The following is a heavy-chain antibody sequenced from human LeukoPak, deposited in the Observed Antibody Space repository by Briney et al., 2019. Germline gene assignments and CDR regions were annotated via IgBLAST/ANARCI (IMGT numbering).Heavy chain of an antibody. J-gene: IGHJ4*02. D-gene: IGHD5-18*01. Sequence: GGSLRLSCAASGFTFSSYGMHWVRQAPGKGPEWVAVIWYDGSNKYYADSVKGRFTISRDNSKNTLYLQMNSLRAEDTAVYYCARDQGLPDYWGQGTLVTVSS. CDR1: GFTFSSYG. V-gene: IGHV3-33*01. CDR2: IWYDGSNK. CDR3: ARDQGLPDY.